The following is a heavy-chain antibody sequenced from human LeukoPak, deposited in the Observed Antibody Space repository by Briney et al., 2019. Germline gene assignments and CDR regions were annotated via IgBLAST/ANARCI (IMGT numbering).Heavy chain of an antibody. CDR3: ARDQQGITIFGLRIRWFDP. CDR1: GGTFSSYA. D-gene: IGHD3-3*01. V-gene: IGHV1-46*01. CDR2: INPSGGST. J-gene: IGHJ5*02. Sequence: SVKVSCKASGGTFSSYAISWVRQAPGQGLGWMGIINPSGGSTSYAQKFQGRVTMTRDMSTSTVYMELSSLRSEDTAVYYCARDQQGITIFGLRIRWFDPWGQGTLVTVSS.